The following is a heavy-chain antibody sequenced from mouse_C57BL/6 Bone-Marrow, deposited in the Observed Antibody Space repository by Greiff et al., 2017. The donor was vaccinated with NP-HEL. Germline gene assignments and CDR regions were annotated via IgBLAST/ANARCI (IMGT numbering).Heavy chain of an antibody. CDR1: GYTFTSYW. Sequence: VQLQQPGAELVMPGASVKLSCKASGYTFTSYWMHWVKQRPGQGLEWIGEIDPSDSYTNYNQKFKGKSTLTVDKSSSTAYMQLSSLTSEDSAVYYWARSRVGPLFDYWGQGTTLTVSS. CDR2: IDPSDSYT. J-gene: IGHJ2*01. CDR3: ARSRVGPLFDY. D-gene: IGHD4-1*01. V-gene: IGHV1-69*01.